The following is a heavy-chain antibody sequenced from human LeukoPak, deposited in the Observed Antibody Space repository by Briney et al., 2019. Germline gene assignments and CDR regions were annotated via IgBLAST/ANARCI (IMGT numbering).Heavy chain of an antibody. CDR2: ISAYSGNT. D-gene: IGHD3-10*01. Sequence: ASVKVSCKASGFTFTSYGISWVRQAPGQGLEWMGWISAYSGNTNSAQNLQGRVTMTTDTSTSTAYMELRSLRYDDTAVFYCGRAATSHYYGSAIDYWGQGTLVTVSS. CDR1: GFTFTSYG. V-gene: IGHV1-18*01. J-gene: IGHJ4*02. CDR3: GRAATSHYYGSAIDY.